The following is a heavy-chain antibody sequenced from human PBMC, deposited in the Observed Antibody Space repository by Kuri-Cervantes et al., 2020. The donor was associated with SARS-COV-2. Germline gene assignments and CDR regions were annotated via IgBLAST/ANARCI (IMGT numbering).Heavy chain of an antibody. D-gene: IGHD2-15*01. Sequence: ASVKVSCKVSGYSFTELSIHWVRRAPGKGLEWMGGHDTEDDEIIYAQKFQGRVTMTRDTPISTAYMELSRLRSDDTAVYYCAREARAPSSRDWFDPWGQGTLVTVSS. CDR3: AREARAPSSRDWFDP. CDR1: GYSFTELS. J-gene: IGHJ5*02. CDR2: HDTEDDEI. V-gene: IGHV1-24*01.